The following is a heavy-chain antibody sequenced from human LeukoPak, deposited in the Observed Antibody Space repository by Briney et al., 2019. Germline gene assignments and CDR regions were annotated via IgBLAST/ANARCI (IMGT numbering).Heavy chain of an antibody. J-gene: IGHJ4*02. D-gene: IGHD3-22*01. CDR1: GGAYSTISYY. Sequence: PSETQALNRIVSGGAYSTISYYLPWIRQPPGKGPERIGTIYYTGSTYYNPSLKSRVTLSEDTFKNQFSLKLSSVTAANTAVYYCARETKTFYFDSSAYYPYYFDSSGQGTLVTVSS. CDR2: IYYTGST. CDR3: ARETKTFYFDSSAYYPYYFDS. V-gene: IGHV4-39*02.